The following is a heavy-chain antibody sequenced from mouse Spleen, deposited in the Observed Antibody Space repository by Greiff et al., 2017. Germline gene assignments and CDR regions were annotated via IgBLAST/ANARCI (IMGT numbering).Heavy chain of an antibody. CDR3: AREGWDGARWFAY. V-gene: IGHV1-81*01. CDR2: IYPRSGNT. D-gene: IGHD4-1*01. Sequence: VQLQQSGAELARPGASVKLSCKASGYTFTSYGISWVKQRTGQGLEWIGEIYPRSGNTYYNEKFKGKATLTADKSSSTAYMELRSLTSEDSAVYFCAREGWDGARWFAYWGQGTLVTVSA. CDR1: GYTFTSYG. J-gene: IGHJ3*01.